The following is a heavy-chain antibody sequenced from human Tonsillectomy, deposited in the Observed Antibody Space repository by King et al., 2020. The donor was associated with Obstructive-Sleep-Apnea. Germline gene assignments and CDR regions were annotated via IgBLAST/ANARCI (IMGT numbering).Heavy chain of an antibody. V-gene: IGHV4-39*07. CDR1: SGSISSSSYY. Sequence: QLQESGPGLVKPSETLSLTCTVSSGSISSSSYYWGWIRQPPGKGLEWIGSIYYSGSTYYNPSLKSRVTISVDTSKNQFSLKLSSVTAADTAVYYCAGVRRTRNNWFDPWGQGTLSPSPQ. CDR2: IYYSGST. J-gene: IGHJ5*02. D-gene: IGHD1-7*01. CDR3: AGVRRTRNNWFDP.